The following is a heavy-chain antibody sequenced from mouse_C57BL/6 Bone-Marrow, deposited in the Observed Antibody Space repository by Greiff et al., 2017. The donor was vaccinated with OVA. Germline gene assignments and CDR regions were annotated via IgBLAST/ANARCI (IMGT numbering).Heavy chain of an antibody. CDR3: ARGGLDSNEDFDY. CDR2: IYPGDGDT. V-gene: IGHV1-80*01. J-gene: IGHJ2*01. Sequence: VQLQQSGAELVKPGASVKISCKASGYAFSSYWMNWVKQRPGKGLEWIGQIYPGDGDTNYNGKFKGKATLTADKSSSTAYMQLSSLTSEDSAVYFCARGGLDSNEDFDYWGQGTTLTVSS. D-gene: IGHD2-5*01. CDR1: GYAFSSYW.